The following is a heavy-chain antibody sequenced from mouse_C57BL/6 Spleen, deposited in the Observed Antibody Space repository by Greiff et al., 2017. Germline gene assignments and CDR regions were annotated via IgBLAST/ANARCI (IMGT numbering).Heavy chain of an antibody. D-gene: IGHD4-1*01. CDR3: ARELTGTTYFDY. V-gene: IGHV1-19*01. J-gene: IGHJ2*01. Sequence: VQLQQSGPVLVKPGASVKMSCKASGYTFTDYYMNWVKQSHGKSLEWIGVINPYNGGTSYNQKFKGKATLTVDKSSSTAYMELNSLTSEDSAVYYWARELTGTTYFDYWGQGTTLTVSS. CDR2: INPYNGGT. CDR1: GYTFTDYY.